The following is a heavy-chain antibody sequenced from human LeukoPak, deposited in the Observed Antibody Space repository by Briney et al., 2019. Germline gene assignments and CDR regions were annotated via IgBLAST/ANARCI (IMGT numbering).Heavy chain of an antibody. D-gene: IGHD3-22*01. CDR1: GGSISSGGYY. Sequence: SQTLSLTCTVSGGSISSGGYYWSWIRQHPGKGLEWIGYIYYSGSTYYNPSLKSRVTISVDTSKNQFSLKLSSVTAADTAVYYCARVVYYYDSSGYYYPMYYFDYWGQGTLVTVSS. CDR2: IYYSGST. J-gene: IGHJ4*02. V-gene: IGHV4-30-4*08. CDR3: ARVVYYYDSSGYYYPMYYFDY.